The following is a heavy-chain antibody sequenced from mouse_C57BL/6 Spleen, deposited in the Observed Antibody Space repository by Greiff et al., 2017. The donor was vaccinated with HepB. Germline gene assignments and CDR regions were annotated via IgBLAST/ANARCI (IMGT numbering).Heavy chain of an antibody. CDR1: GFTFSSYG. Sequence: EVQGVESGGDLVKPGGSLKLSCAASGFTFSSYGMSWVRQTPDKRLEWVATISSGGSYTYYPDSVKGRFTISRDNAKNTLDLQMSSRKSEDTAMYYCARHSDYDYDEGFAYWGQGTLVTVSA. D-gene: IGHD2-4*01. V-gene: IGHV5-6*01. CDR2: ISSGGSYT. CDR3: ARHSDYDYDEGFAY. J-gene: IGHJ3*01.